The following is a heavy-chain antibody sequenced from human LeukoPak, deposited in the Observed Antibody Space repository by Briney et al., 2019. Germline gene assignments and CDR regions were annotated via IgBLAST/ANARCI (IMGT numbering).Heavy chain of an antibody. CDR3: ARELYDSSGYYDY. Sequence: GGSLRLSCAASGFTVSSNYMSWVRQAPGKGLGGVSVIYSGGSTYYADSVKGRFTISRDNSKNTLYLQMNSLRAEDTAVYYCARELYDSSGYYDYWGQGTLVTVSS. V-gene: IGHV3-66*01. CDR2: IYSGGST. CDR1: GFTVSSNY. J-gene: IGHJ4*02. D-gene: IGHD3-22*01.